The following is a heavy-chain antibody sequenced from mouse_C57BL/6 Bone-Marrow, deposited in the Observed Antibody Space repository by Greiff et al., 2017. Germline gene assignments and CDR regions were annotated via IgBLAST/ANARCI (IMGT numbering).Heavy chain of an antibody. CDR1: GFNIKDDY. CDR3: TTSPYCAMDY. J-gene: IGHJ4*01. V-gene: IGHV14-4*01. Sequence: EVQLQESGAELVRPGASVKLSCTASGFNIKDDYMHWVKQRPEQGLEWIGWIDPENGDTEYASKFQGKATITADTSSITAYLQLSSLTSEDTAVYYCTTSPYCAMDYWGQGTSVTVSS. CDR2: IDPENGDT.